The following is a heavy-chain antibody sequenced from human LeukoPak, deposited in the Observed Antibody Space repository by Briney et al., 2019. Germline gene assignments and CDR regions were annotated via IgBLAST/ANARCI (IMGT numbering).Heavy chain of an antibody. Sequence: GGSLRLSCAASGFTFSSYWMSWVRQAPGEGLEWVANIKQDGSEKYYVDSVKGRFTISRDNAKNSLYLQMNSLRAEDTAVYYCASCMYYYGSGDAFDIWGQGTMVTVSS. CDR2: IKQDGSEK. CDR3: ASCMYYYGSGDAFDI. CDR1: GFTFSSYW. V-gene: IGHV3-7*01. J-gene: IGHJ3*02. D-gene: IGHD3-10*01.